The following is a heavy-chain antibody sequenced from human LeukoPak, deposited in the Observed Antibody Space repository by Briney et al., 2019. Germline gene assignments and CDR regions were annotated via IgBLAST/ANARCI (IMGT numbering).Heavy chain of an antibody. D-gene: IGHD3-22*01. CDR2: IVVGSGNP. Sequence: GAAVQVSCQASGCTFTSSAGQWVRPARGQRREWIGWIVVGSGNPTNEQQFKERVTTTRDMSTSLVYMELSSLRSEDTAVYYGAAEAAYYYDSRDAFDVWGHGTMVTVSS. V-gene: IGHV1-58*01. CDR3: AAEAAYYYDSRDAFDV. J-gene: IGHJ3*01. CDR1: GCTFTSSA.